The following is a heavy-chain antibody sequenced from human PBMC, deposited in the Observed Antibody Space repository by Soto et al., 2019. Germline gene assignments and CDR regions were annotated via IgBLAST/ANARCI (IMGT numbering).Heavy chain of an antibody. CDR3: ARGGGSRSSSRMDV. CDR2: INHSGST. D-gene: IGHD6-13*01. Sequence: SETLSLTCAVYGGSFSGYYWSWIRQPPGKGLEWIGEINHSGSTNYNPSLKSRVTISVDTSKNQFSLKLSSVTAADTAVYYCARGGGSRSSSRMDVWGKGTTVTVSS. V-gene: IGHV4-34*01. J-gene: IGHJ6*04. CDR1: GGSFSGYY.